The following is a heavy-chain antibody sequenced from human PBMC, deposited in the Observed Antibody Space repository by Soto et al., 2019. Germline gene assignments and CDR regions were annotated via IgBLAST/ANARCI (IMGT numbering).Heavy chain of an antibody. Sequence: EVQLVESGGGLVQPGGSLRLSCAASGFTFSDHYMDWVRQAPGKGLEWVARSRNRVNSHTTEYAASVKGRFTISRDESKSYLYLQMNSLKIEDTAVYYCTRGLLGGDPSYNFHAMDVWGQGTTVSVSS. J-gene: IGHJ6*01. CDR1: GFTFSDHY. CDR2: SRNRVNSHTT. CDR3: TRGLLGGDPSYNFHAMDV. V-gene: IGHV3-72*01. D-gene: IGHD1-26*01.